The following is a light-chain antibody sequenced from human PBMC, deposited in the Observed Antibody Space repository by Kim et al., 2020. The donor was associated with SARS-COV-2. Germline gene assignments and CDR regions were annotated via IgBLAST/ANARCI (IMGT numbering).Light chain of an antibody. CDR2: RDS. J-gene: IGLJ3*02. V-gene: IGLV3-9*01. Sequence: LGQTATMTCGGNNIGTKKVHWYQQRPGQAPLLVIFRDSHRPSGISEQFSGSNSGNTASLTISRAQAENEADFYCQVWDSTTASWVFGGGTKLTVL. CDR1: NIGTKK. CDR3: QVWDSTTASWV.